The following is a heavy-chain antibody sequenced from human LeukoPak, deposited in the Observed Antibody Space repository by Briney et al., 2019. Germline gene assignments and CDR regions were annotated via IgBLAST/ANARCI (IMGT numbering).Heavy chain of an antibody. CDR2: ITGNGAST. CDR1: GFTFRSYD. D-gene: IGHD1-26*01. V-gene: IGHV3-23*01. CDR3: AGSGSHVY. Sequence: PGGSLRLSCAASGFTFRSYDINWVRQAPGKGLEWVSSITGNGASTNFADSVRGRFTISRDNSKNTAYLQMNSLSAEDTAVYYCAGSGSHVYWGQGTLVTVSS. J-gene: IGHJ4*02.